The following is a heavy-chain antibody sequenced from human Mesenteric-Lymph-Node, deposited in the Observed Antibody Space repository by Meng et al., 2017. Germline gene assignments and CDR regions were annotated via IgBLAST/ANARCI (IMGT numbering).Heavy chain of an antibody. J-gene: IGHJ5*02. CDR3: ARVVPAVMSWFDP. D-gene: IGHD2-2*01. CDR1: GGTFSSYA. CDR2: IIPIFGTA. V-gene: IGHV1-69*05. Sequence: QVQLVQSGAGVKKPGSSVKVSCKSSGGTFSSYAISWVRQAPGQGLEWMGGIIPIFGTANYAQKFQGRVTITTDESTSTAYMELSSLRSEDTAVYYCARVVPAVMSWFDPWGQGTLVTVSS.